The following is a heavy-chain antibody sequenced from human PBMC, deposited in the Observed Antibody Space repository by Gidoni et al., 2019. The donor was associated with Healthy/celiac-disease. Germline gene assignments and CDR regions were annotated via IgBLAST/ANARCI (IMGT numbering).Heavy chain of an antibody. CDR1: GFTFSSYW. J-gene: IGHJ4*02. V-gene: IGHV3-7*04. CDR2: IKQDGSEK. Sequence: EVQLVESGGGLVQPGGSLRLSCAAAGFTFSSYWMSWVRQAPGKGLEWVANIKQDGSEKYYVYSVKGRFTISRDNAKNSLYLQMNSLRAEDTAVYYCAREDIVVVPAATPFDYWGQGTLVTVSS. CDR3: AREDIVVVPAATPFDY. D-gene: IGHD2-2*01.